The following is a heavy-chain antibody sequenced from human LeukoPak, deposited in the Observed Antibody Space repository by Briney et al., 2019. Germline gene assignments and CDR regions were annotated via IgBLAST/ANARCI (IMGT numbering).Heavy chain of an antibody. CDR2: INPSGGST. CDR3: ARDGGFSSSWYDYYYYMDV. CDR1: GYTFTSYY. D-gene: IGHD6-13*01. Sequence: ASVKVSCKASGYTFTSYYMHWVRQAPGQGLEWMGIINPSGGSTSYAQKFQGRVTMTRDTSTSTVYMELSSLRSEDTAVYYCARDGGFSSSWYDYYYYMDVWGKGTTVTVSS. J-gene: IGHJ6*03. V-gene: IGHV1-46*01.